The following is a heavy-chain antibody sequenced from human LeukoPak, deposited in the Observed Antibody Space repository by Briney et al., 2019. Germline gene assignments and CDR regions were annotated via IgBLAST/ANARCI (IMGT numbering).Heavy chain of an antibody. CDR2: ISYDGSNK. Sequence: PGGSLRLSCAASGFTFSSYGMHWVRQAPGKGLEWVAVISYDGSNKYYADSVKGRFTISRDNSKNTLYLQMNSLRAEDTAVYYCAKVPLLWFGGYFDYWGQGTLVTVSS. D-gene: IGHD3-10*01. J-gene: IGHJ4*02. CDR3: AKVPLLWFGGYFDY. CDR1: GFTFSSYG. V-gene: IGHV3-30*18.